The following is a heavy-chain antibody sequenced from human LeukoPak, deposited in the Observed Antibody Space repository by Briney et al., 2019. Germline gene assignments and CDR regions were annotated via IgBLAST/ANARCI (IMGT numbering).Heavy chain of an antibody. CDR1: GFSFSNYW. CDR3: ARVDIEMATNP. D-gene: IGHD5-24*01. CDR2: INHSGST. V-gene: IGHV4-34*01. Sequence: PGGSLRLSCAASGFSFSNYWMSWVRQAPGKGLEWIGEINHSGSTNYNPSPKSRVTISVDTSKNQFSLKLSSVTAADTAVYYCARVDIEMATNPWGQGTLVTVSS. J-gene: IGHJ5*02.